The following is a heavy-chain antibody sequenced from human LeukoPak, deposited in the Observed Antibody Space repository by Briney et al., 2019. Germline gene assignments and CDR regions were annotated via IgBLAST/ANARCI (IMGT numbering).Heavy chain of an antibody. D-gene: IGHD6-19*01. CDR3: ARDLFSSGWYGSD. Sequence: ASVKVSCKASGYTFTGYYMHWVRQAPGQGLEWMGWINPNSGGTNYAQKFQGRVTMTRDTSISTAYRELSRLRSDDTAVYYCARDLFSSGWYGSDWGQGTLVTVSS. V-gene: IGHV1-2*02. J-gene: IGHJ4*02. CDR1: GYTFTGYY. CDR2: INPNSGGT.